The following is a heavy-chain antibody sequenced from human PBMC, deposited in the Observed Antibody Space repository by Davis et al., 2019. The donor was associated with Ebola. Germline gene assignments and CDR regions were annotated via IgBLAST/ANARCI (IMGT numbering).Heavy chain of an antibody. V-gene: IGHV3-7*03. CDR2: IKQDGSEK. CDR1: GFTFSSYW. Sequence: PGGSLRLSCAASGFTFSSYWMSWVRQAPGKGLEWVANIKQDGSEKYYVDSVKGRFTISRDNAKNTVFLQMNSLTVEDTAVYYCAKEAFAGSTRIDWFDPWGQGILVTVSS. CDR3: AKEAFAGSTRIDWFDP. D-gene: IGHD2-15*01. J-gene: IGHJ5*02.